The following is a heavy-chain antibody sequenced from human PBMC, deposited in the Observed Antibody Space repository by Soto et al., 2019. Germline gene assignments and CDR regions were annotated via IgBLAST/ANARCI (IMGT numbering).Heavy chain of an antibody. CDR2: IIPILGIA. D-gene: IGHD5-18*01. V-gene: IGHV1-69*02. CDR3: ARIQGAPGYYYYMDV. Sequence: QVQLVQSGAEVKKPGSSVKVSCKASGGTFSSYTISWVRQAPGQGLEWMGRIIPILGIANYAQKFQGRVTITADKSTSTAYMELSSLRSEDTAVYYCARIQGAPGYYYYMDVWGKGTTVTVSS. CDR1: GGTFSSYT. J-gene: IGHJ6*03.